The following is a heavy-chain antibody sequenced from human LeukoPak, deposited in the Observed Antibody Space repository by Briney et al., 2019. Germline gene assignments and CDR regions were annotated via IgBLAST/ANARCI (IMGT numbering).Heavy chain of an antibody. CDR3: ARAPSLNGYSSGWSSFYFDH. CDR1: GYNFIGYF. CDR2: INPNSGGT. V-gene: IGHV1-2*02. J-gene: IGHJ4*02. Sequence: ASVKVSCKASGYNFIGYFIHWVRQAPGQGLEWMGWINPNSGGTNFAQNFQGRVTLTRDTSINIAYMELNRLRSDDTALYYCARAPSLNGYSSGWSSFYFDHWGPGTLVSVSS. D-gene: IGHD6-19*01.